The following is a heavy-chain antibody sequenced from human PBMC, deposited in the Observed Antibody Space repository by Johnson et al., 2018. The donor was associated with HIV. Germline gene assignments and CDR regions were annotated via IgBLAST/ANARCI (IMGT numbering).Heavy chain of an antibody. CDR2: ISYDGSNK. CDR3: ARDNTTFGGVIVPIGAFDI. V-gene: IGHV3-30*03. D-gene: IGHD3-16*02. CDR1: GFTFSDYF. J-gene: IGHJ3*02. Sequence: QVQLVESGGGLVKPGGSLRLSCGASGFTFSDYFMSWIRQAPGKGLAWVAVISYDGSNKYYADSVKGRFTISRDNSKNTLYLQMNSLRAEDTAVYYCARDNTTFGGVIVPIGAFDIWGQGTMVTVSS.